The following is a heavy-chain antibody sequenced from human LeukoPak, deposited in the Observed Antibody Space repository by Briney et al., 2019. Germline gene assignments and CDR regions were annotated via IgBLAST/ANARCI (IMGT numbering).Heavy chain of an antibody. CDR2: IKQDGSEK. Sequence: GGSLRLSCAASGFTFSSYWMSWVRQAPGRGLEWVANIKQDGSEKYYVDSVKGRFTISRDNAKNSLYLQMNSLRAEDTAVYYCARMYCSSTSCYTDAFDIWGQGTMVTVSS. D-gene: IGHD2-2*02. J-gene: IGHJ3*02. CDR3: ARMYCSSTSCYTDAFDI. CDR1: GFTFSSYW. V-gene: IGHV3-7*01.